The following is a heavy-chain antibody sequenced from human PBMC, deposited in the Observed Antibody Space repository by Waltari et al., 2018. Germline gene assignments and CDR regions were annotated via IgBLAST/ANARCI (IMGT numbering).Heavy chain of an antibody. V-gene: IGHV3-30*02. CDR1: GFTLGSYG. CDR3: AKDLGTSRPENY. D-gene: IGHD6-6*01. CDR2: IRYDGSNK. Sequence: QVQLVESGGGVVQPGGSLGLSCAAYGFTLGSYGMHGVCQAPGKGLEWVAFIRYDGSNKYYADSVKGRFTISRDNSKNTLYLQMNSLRAEDTAVYYCAKDLGTSRPENYWGQGTLVTVSS. J-gene: IGHJ4*02.